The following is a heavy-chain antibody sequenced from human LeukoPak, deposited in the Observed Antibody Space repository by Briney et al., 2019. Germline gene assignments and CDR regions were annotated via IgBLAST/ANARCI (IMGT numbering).Heavy chain of an antibody. CDR3: GRDPPAQQLVPDY. D-gene: IGHD6-13*01. CDR1: GYTFTSYG. V-gene: IGHV1-18*01. Sequence: ASVKVSCKASGYTFTSYGIGWVRQAPGQGLEWMGWISTYTGNTNYAQKLQRRVTLTTDTSTSTAYMELRSLKSDDTPVYYCGRDPPAQQLVPDYWGQGTLVTVST. J-gene: IGHJ4*02. CDR2: ISTYTGNT.